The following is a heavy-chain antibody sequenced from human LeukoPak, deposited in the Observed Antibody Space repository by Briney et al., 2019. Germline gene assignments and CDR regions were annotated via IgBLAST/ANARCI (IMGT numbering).Heavy chain of an antibody. D-gene: IGHD2-15*01. Sequence: GGSLRLSCVASGFTFSDHYMDWVRQAPGKGLEWVGRSRNKAISYTTEYAASVKGRFTISRDDSKNSLYLQMNSLKTEDTAVYYCARVIKLSSGYWFDSWGQGTLVTVSS. CDR2: SRNKAISYTT. CDR3: ARVIKLSSGYWFDS. J-gene: IGHJ5*01. CDR1: GFTFSDHY. V-gene: IGHV3-72*01.